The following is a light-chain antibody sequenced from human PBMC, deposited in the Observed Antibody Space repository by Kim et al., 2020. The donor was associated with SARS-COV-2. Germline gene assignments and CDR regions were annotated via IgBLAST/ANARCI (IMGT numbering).Light chain of an antibody. J-gene: IGKJ4*01. V-gene: IGKV1-33*01. CDR3: QQYDNLPPLT. Sequence: SVGGRVTITCQASQDISNYLNWYQQKPGKAPKLLIYDTSNLETGVPSRFSGSGSGTDFTFTISSLQPEDIATYYCQQYDNLPPLTFGGGTKVDIK. CDR1: QDISNY. CDR2: DTS.